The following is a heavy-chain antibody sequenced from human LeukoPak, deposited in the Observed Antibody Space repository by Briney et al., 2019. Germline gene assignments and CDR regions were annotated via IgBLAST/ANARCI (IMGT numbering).Heavy chain of an antibody. CDR1: GFTFSSYW. CDR2: IKQDGSEK. V-gene: IGHV3-7*01. CDR3: ARDSLVVVTNVDAFDI. Sequence: GGSLRLSCAASGFTFSSYWMSWVRQAPGKGLEWVANIKQDGSEKYYVDSVKGRFTISRDNAKNSLYLQMNSLRAEDTAVYYCARDSLVVVTNVDAFDIWGQGTMVTVSS. J-gene: IGHJ3*02. D-gene: IGHD3-22*01.